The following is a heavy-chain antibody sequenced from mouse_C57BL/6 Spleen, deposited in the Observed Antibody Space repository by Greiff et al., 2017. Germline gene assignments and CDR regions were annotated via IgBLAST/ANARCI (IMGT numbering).Heavy chain of an antibody. CDR3: ARYDSYAMDY. J-gene: IGHJ4*01. Sequence: EVQLQQSGPVLVKPGASVKMSCKASGYTFTDYYMNWVKQSHGKSLEWIGVINPYNGGTSYNQKFKGKATLTVDKSSSTAYMELNSLTSEDSAVYYCARYDSYAMDYWGQGTSVTVSS. V-gene: IGHV1-19*01. CDR1: GYTFTDYY. CDR2: INPYNGGT.